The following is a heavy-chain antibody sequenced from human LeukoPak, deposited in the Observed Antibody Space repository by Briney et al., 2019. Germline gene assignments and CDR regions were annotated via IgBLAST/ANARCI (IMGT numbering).Heavy chain of an antibody. Sequence: PGGSLRLSCAASGFTFSSYAMSWVRQAPGKGLEWVSGISGSGGSTYYADSVKGRFTISRDNSKNTMYLQMNSLRAEDTAVYYCAKESAYDILTGYSDYGGQGTLVTVSS. J-gene: IGHJ4*02. CDR1: GFTFSSYA. V-gene: IGHV3-23*01. CDR3: AKESAYDILTGYSDY. CDR2: ISGSGGST. D-gene: IGHD3-9*01.